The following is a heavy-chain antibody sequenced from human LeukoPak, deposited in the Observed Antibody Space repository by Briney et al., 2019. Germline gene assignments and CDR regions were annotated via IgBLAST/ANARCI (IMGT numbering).Heavy chain of an antibody. CDR2: IIPIFGTA. CDR3: ASPPYYDSSGYWSGFDY. V-gene: IGHV1-69*01. CDR1: GGTFSSYA. J-gene: IGHJ4*02. Sequence: SVKVSCKASGGTFSSYAISWVRQAPGQGLEWMGGIIPIFGTAHYAHNFQGRVTITADESTSTAYMELSSLRSEDTAVYYCASPPYYDSSGYWSGFDYWGQGTLVTVSS. D-gene: IGHD3-22*01.